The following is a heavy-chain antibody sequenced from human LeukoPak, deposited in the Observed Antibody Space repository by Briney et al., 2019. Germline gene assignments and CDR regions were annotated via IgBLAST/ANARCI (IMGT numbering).Heavy chain of an antibody. J-gene: IGHJ4*02. Sequence: GGSLRLSCAASGFTFSNAWMTWVRQAPGKGLEWVGLIKSKTDGGTTDYAAPVTVRFTISRDDSKNTLHLQMTSLKTDDTAVYYRTTSLTYYYDSSGYPFVYWGQGTLVTASP. CDR3: TTSLTYYYDSSGYPFVY. CDR2: IKSKTDGGTT. V-gene: IGHV3-15*01. CDR1: GFTFSNAW. D-gene: IGHD3-22*01.